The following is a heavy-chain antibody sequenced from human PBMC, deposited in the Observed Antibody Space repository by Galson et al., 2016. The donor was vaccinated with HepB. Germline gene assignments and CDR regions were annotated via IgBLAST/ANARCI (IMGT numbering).Heavy chain of an antibody. Sequence: SLRLSCAASGFTFNSYGIHWVRQAPGKGLEWVAVISYDGANKYYGDSVQGRFTISRDNPRNTLYLQMNSLRAEDTAVYYCTKESTTLLTAYNWFDHWGQGTPVSVSS. CDR3: TKESTTLLTAYNWFDH. D-gene: IGHD1-1*01. CDR2: ISYDGANK. V-gene: IGHV3-30*18. J-gene: IGHJ5*02. CDR1: GFTFNSYG.